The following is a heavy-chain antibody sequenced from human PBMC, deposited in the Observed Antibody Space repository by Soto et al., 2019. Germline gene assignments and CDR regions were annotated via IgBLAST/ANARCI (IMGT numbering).Heavy chain of an antibody. V-gene: IGHV3-74*01. Sequence: EVQLVESGGGLVQAGGSLRLSCAASGFTFRSYWMHWVRQVPGKGLVWVARISSDGSNINYADSVKGQFTISRENAKNTLHLQMNSLRAEDTAVYYCARDRLVFVDFGGMDVWGQGTTVTVSS. CDR1: GFTFRSYW. CDR2: ISSDGSNI. J-gene: IGHJ6*02. D-gene: IGHD3-10*02. CDR3: ARDRLVFVDFGGMDV.